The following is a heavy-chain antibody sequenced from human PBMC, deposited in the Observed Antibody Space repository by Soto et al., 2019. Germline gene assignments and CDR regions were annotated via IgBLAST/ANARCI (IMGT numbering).Heavy chain of an antibody. CDR3: AKDYGSTSIDH. CDR1: GFTFSNYW. CDR2: IKQGGSEK. J-gene: IGHJ4*02. D-gene: IGHD4-17*01. V-gene: IGHV3-7*01. Sequence: RGSLILSCAASGFTFSNYWMSWVRQAPGKGLEWVANIKQGGSEKYYVDSVKGRFTISRDNSRNTLFLQLNSLRDEDTAVYYCAKDYGSTSIDHWCQGTPVTVAS.